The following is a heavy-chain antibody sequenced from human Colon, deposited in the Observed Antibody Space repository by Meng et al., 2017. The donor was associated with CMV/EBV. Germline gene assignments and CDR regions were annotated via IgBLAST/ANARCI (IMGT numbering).Heavy chain of an antibody. Sequence: GGSLRLSCAASGFTFSHYWMHWVRQTPGKGLVWVARINSDGSMTHYADSGKGRFTISRDNAKNTLYLQVNSPRAEDTAVYFCATSMTGTRFGMDVWGQGTTVTVSS. V-gene: IGHV3-74*01. CDR3: ATSMTGTRFGMDV. CDR2: INSDGSMT. J-gene: IGHJ6*02. CDR1: GFTFSHYW. D-gene: IGHD3-9*01.